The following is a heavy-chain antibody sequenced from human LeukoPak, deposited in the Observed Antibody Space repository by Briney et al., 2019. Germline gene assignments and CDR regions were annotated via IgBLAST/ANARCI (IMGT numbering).Heavy chain of an antibody. J-gene: IGHJ3*02. CDR2: ISGSGGNT. Sequence: GGSLRLSCAASGFTFSTYTMSWVRQAPGKGLEWVSAISGSGGNTYYADSVKGRFTISRDNSKNTLYLQMNSLRAEDTAVYYCAKEGDNYGDYVGAFDIWGQGTMVTVSS. CDR3: AKEGDNYGDYVGAFDI. D-gene: IGHD4-17*01. V-gene: IGHV3-23*01. CDR1: GFTFSTYT.